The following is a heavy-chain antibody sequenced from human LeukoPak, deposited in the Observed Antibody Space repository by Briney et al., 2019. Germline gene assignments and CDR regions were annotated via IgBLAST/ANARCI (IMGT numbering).Heavy chain of an antibody. D-gene: IGHD4-17*01. V-gene: IGHV3-74*01. CDR2: INSDGSTT. Sequence: GGSLRLSCAAPGFTFSSHWMHWVRQAPGKGLVWVSRINSDGSTTTYADSVKGRFTISRDNANNTLYLQMSSLRAEDTAVYYCARGGYGDRIDHWGQGTLVSVSS. CDR3: ARGGYGDRIDH. J-gene: IGHJ4*02. CDR1: GFTFSSHW.